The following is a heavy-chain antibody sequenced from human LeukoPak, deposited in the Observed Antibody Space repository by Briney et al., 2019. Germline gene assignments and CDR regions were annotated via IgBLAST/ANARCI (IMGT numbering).Heavy chain of an antibody. CDR1: GFTFSSYW. CDR3: ARDSGSWSSLDY. Sequence: GGSLRLSCAASGFTFSSYWMHWVRQAPGEGLVWVSRINSDGSSTSYADSVKGRFTISRDNAKNTLYLQMNSLRAEDTAVYYCARDSGSWSSLDYWGQGTLVTVSS. J-gene: IGHJ4*02. CDR2: INSDGSST. V-gene: IGHV3-74*01. D-gene: IGHD6-13*01.